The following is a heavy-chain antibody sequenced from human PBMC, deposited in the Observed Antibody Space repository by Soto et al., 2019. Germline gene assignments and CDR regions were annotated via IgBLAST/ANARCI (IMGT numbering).Heavy chain of an antibody. J-gene: IGHJ4*02. D-gene: IGHD6-6*01. V-gene: IGHV6-1*01. Sequence: PSQTLSLTCVISVYSVSSNSAAWNWIRQSPSRGLECLGRTYYRSKWYNDYALSVKSRITINPDTSKNQFSLQLNSVTPEDTAVYYCARDSPVSSSWGFNFEYWGKGTRVTVSS. CDR3: ARDSPVSSSWGFNFEY. CDR2: TYYRSKWYN. CDR1: VYSVSSNSAA.